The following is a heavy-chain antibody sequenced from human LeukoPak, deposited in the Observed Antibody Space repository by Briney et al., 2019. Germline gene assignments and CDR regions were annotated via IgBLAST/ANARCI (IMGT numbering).Heavy chain of an antibody. CDR1: GGSISSYY. J-gene: IGHJ4*02. CDR2: IYYSGST. V-gene: IGHV4-59*01. D-gene: IGHD3-22*01. CDR3: ARTYYYDSNGYYD. Sequence: PSETLSLTCTVSGGSISSYYWGWIRQPPGKGLEWIGYIYYSGSTNYNPSLKSRGTISVDTSKNQCSLKLSSVTAADTAVYYCARTYYYDSNGYYDWGQGTLVTVSS.